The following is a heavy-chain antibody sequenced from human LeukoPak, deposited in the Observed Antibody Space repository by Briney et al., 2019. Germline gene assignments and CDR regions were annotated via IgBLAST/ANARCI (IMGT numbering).Heavy chain of an antibody. V-gene: IGHV4-31*03. CDR1: GGSISSGGYS. CDR3: ARDPLWGAFDI. J-gene: IGHJ3*02. D-gene: IGHD7-27*01. CDR2: IYYSGST. Sequence: PSQTLSLTCTVSGGSISSGGYSWSWIRQHPGKGLEWIGCIYYSGSTYYNPSLKSRVTISVDTSKNQFSLKLSSVTAADTAVYYCARDPLWGAFDIWGQGTMVTVSS.